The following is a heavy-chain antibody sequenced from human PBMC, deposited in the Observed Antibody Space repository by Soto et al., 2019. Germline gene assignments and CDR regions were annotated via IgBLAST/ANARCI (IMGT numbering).Heavy chain of an antibody. V-gene: IGHV4-39*01. D-gene: IGHD2-15*01. CDR3: ATSGASGSPRNAFDI. Sequence: SETLSLTCTVSGGSISSSSCYWGWIRQPPGKGLEWIGSIYYSGSTYYNPSLKSRVTISVDTSKNQFSLKLSSVTAADTAVYYCATSGASGSPRNAFDIWGQGTMVTVSS. CDR2: IYYSGST. J-gene: IGHJ3*02. CDR1: GGSISSSSCY.